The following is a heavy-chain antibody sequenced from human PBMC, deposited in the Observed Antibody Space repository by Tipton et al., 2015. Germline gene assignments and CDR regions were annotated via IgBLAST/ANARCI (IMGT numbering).Heavy chain of an antibody. Sequence: TLSLTCTVSGGSVSSGSYYWSWIRQPPGKGLEWIGYIYYIGSTNYNPSLKGRLTMSIDTSKNQFSLNLSSVTAADTAVYFCARDLEHGMDVWGQGTTVTVS. V-gene: IGHV4-61*01. J-gene: IGHJ6*02. CDR2: IYYIGST. CDR1: GGSVSSGSYY. CDR3: ARDLEHGMDV. D-gene: IGHD5-24*01.